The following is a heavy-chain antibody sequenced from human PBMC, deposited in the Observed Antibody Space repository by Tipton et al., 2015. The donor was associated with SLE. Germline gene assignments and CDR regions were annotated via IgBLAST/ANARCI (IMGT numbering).Heavy chain of an antibody. CDR1: GFTFSSYW. CDR3: AKRQERMDPGNAFDI. Sequence: SLRLSCAASGFTFSSYWMSWVRQAPGKGLEWVANIKQDGSEKYYADSVKGRFTISRDNSKNTLYLQMNSLRAEDTAVYYCAKRQERMDPGNAFDIWGQGTMVTVSS. CDR2: IKQDGSEK. J-gene: IGHJ3*02. V-gene: IGHV3-7*01. D-gene: IGHD1-1*01.